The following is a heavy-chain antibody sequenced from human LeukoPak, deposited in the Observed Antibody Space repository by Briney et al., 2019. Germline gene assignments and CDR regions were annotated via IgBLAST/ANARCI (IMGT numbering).Heavy chain of an antibody. CDR3: ARVPDYGGIDY. J-gene: IGHJ4*02. D-gene: IGHD4-23*01. V-gene: IGHV4-30-4*01. CDR1: GGSISSGDYY. Sequence: SETLSLTCTVSGGSISSGDYYWSWIRQPPGKGLEWIGCIYYSGSTYYNPSLKSRVTISVDTSKNQFSLKLSSVTAADTAVYYCARVPDYGGIDYWGQGTLVTVSS. CDR2: IYYSGST.